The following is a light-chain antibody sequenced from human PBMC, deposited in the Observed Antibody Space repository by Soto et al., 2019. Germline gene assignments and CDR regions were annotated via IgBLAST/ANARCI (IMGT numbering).Light chain of an antibody. CDR2: KAS. CDR3: QQYNSFVT. Sequence: DIQMTQSPSTLSASVGDRVPITCRARQSISSWLAWYQQKPGKAPNLLIYKASSLQSGVPSRFSGSGSGTEFTLTISSLQPDDFATYYCQQYNSFVTFGGGTKVDI. V-gene: IGKV1-5*03. J-gene: IGKJ4*01. CDR1: QSISSW.